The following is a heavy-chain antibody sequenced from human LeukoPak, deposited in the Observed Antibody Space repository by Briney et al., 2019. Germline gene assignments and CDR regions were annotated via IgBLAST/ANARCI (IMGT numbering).Heavy chain of an antibody. CDR1: GGTFSSYA. D-gene: IGHD2-2*01. CDR3: ARDEGDYCSSTSCLYNWFDP. CDR2: IIPIFGTA. J-gene: IGHJ5*02. Sequence: SVKVSCKASGGTFSSYAISWARQAPGQGLEWTGGIIPIFGTANYAQKFQGRVTITADKSTSTAYMELSSLRSEDTAVYYCARDEGDYCSSTSCLYNWFDPWGQGTLVTVSS. V-gene: IGHV1-69*06.